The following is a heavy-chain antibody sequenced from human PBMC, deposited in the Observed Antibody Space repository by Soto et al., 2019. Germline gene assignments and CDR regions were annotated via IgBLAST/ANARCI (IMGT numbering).Heavy chain of an antibody. D-gene: IGHD6-13*01. V-gene: IGHV1-46*01. Sequence: QVQLVQSGAEVKKHGASVKLSCKSSEYTFTDYYIHWVRQAPGQGLEWMGLINPSGGSTSYAQKFQGRVTMTRDTSTSTVYMELSSLRSEDTAVYYCATAAYSTSWYDFWGQGTLVTVSS. CDR2: INPSGGST. J-gene: IGHJ5*01. CDR1: EYTFTDYY. CDR3: ATAAYSTSWYDF.